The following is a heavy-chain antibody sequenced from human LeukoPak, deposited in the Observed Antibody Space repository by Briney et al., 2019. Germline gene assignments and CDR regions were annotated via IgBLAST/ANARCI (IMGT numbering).Heavy chain of an antibody. CDR3: ARHPTSFDWLRD. CDR2: IIPILAT. CDR1: GGTFNRDA. Sequence: SVKVSCKASGGTFNRDAINWVRQAPGQGLEWMGRIIPILATTYAPLFEDRLTITADKSTNTVYMELSSLESDDTAVYYCARHPTSFDWLRDWGQGTLVTVSS. D-gene: IGHD3-9*01. V-gene: IGHV1-69*04. J-gene: IGHJ4*02.